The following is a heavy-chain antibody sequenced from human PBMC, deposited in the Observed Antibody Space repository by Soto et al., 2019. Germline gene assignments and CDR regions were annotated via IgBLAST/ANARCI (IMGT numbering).Heavy chain of an antibody. J-gene: IGHJ3*02. CDR3: ASVETGTTFVAFDI. CDR1: GGTFSSYT. V-gene: IGHV1-69*02. CDR2: IIPILGIA. Sequence: ASVKVSCKASGGTFSSYTISWVRQAPGQGLEWMGRIIPILGIANYAQKFQGRVTITADKSTSTAYMELGRLRSEDTAVYYCASVETGTTFVAFDIWGQGTMVTVSS. D-gene: IGHD1-7*01.